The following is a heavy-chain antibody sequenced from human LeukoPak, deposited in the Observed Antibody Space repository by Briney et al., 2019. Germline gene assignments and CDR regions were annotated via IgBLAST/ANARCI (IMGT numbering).Heavy chain of an antibody. CDR2: VSSSATYI. Sequence: GGSLRLSCAASGFTFSSYSMHWVRQAPGKGLEWVSSVSSSATYIYYADSVKGRFTISRDNAKNSLYLQMNSLRAEDTAVYYCAREVMVVAATTFWYFDLWGRGTLVTVSS. J-gene: IGHJ2*01. D-gene: IGHD2-15*01. CDR3: AREVMVVAATTFWYFDL. CDR1: GFTFSSYS. V-gene: IGHV3-21*01.